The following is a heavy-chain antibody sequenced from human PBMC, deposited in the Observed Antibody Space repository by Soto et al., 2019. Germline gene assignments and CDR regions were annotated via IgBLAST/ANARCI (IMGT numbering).Heavy chain of an antibody. Sequence: PGGSLRLSCAASGFTFSSYGMHWVRQAPGKGLEWVAVIWYDGSNKYYADSVKGRFTISRDNSKNTLYLQMNSLRAEDTAVYYCARDLRVVPTYYFDYWGQGTLVTVSS. CDR1: GFTFSSYG. D-gene: IGHD4-17*01. CDR3: ARDLRVVPTYYFDY. J-gene: IGHJ4*02. V-gene: IGHV3-33*01. CDR2: IWYDGSNK.